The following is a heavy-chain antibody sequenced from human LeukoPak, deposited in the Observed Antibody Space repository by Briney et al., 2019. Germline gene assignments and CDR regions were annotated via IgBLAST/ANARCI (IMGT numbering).Heavy chain of an antibody. CDR1: GGTFSSYA. V-gene: IGHV1-69*05. Sequence: GASVKVSCKASGGTFSSYAISWVRQAPGQGLEWMGRIIPIFGTANYAQKFQGRVTITTDESTSTAYMELSSLRSEDTAVYYCARGSILYNNGDYWGQGTLVTVSS. CDR3: ARGSILYNNGDY. CDR2: IIPIFGTA. J-gene: IGHJ4*02. D-gene: IGHD2-15*01.